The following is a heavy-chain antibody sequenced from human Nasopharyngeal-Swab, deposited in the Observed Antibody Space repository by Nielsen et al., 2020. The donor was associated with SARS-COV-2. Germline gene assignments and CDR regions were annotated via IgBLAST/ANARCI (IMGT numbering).Heavy chain of an antibody. CDR1: GGSISSYY. CDR2: IYYSGST. J-gene: IGHJ6*02. Sequence: SETLSLTCTVSGGSISSYYWSWIRQPPGKGLEWIGYIYYSGSTNYNPSLKSRVTISVDTSKNQFSLKLSSVTAADTAVYYCARMTTQIYYYYGMDVWGQGTTATVSS. D-gene: IGHD4-11*01. V-gene: IGHV4-59*01. CDR3: ARMTTQIYYYYGMDV.